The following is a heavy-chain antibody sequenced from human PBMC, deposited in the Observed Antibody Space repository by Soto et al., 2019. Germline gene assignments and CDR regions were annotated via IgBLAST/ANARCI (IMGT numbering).Heavy chain of an antibody. V-gene: IGHV3-15*01. Sequence: GGSLRLSCAASGFTFSNAWMSWVRQAPGKGLEWVGRIKSKNDGGTTDYAAPVKGRFTISRDDSKNTLYLQMNSLKTEDTAVYYCTTGGIAAAGDAFDIWGQGTMVTVSS. CDR1: GFTFSNAW. J-gene: IGHJ3*02. CDR2: IKSKNDGGTT. CDR3: TTGGIAAAGDAFDI. D-gene: IGHD6-13*01.